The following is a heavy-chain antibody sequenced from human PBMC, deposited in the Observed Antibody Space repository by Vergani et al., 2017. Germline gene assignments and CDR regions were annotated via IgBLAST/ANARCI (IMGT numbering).Heavy chain of an antibody. CDR2: IIPILGIA. J-gene: IGHJ4*02. D-gene: IGHD2/OR15-2a*01. Sequence: QVQLVQSGAEVKKPGSSVKVSCKASGGTFSSYTISWVRQALGQGLEWMGRIIPILGIANYAQKFQGRVTITADKSTSTAYMELSSLRSEDTAVYYCARGGAALLSPSFDYWGQGTLVTVSS. CDR3: ARGGAALLSPSFDY. CDR1: GGTFSSYT. V-gene: IGHV1-69*02.